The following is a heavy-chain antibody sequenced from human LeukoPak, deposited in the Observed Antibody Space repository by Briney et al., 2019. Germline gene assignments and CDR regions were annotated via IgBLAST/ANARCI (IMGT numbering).Heavy chain of an antibody. J-gene: IGHJ6*02. Sequence: GGSLRLSCAASGFTFSNAWMSWVRQAPGKGLEWVSYISSSSNTIYYADSVKGRFTISRDNAQNSLYLQMDSLRDEDTAVYFCARVDVMDVWGQGTTVTVSS. CDR1: GFTFSNAW. V-gene: IGHV3-48*02. D-gene: IGHD3/OR15-3a*01. CDR2: ISSSSNTI. CDR3: ARVDVMDV.